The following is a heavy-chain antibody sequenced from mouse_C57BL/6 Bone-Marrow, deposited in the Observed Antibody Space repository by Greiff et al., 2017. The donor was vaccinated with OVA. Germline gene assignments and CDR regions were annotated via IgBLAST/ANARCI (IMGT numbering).Heavy chain of an antibody. CDR3: AGRTYWYFDV. CDR2: ISSGSSTI. V-gene: IGHV5-17*01. Sequence: EVQLVESGGGLVKPGGSLKLSCAASGFTFSDYGMHWVRQAPEKGLEWVAYISSGSSTIYYADTVKGRFTISRDNAKNTLFLQMTSLRSEDTAMYYYAGRTYWYFDVWGTGTTVTVSS. J-gene: IGHJ1*03. CDR1: GFTFSDYG.